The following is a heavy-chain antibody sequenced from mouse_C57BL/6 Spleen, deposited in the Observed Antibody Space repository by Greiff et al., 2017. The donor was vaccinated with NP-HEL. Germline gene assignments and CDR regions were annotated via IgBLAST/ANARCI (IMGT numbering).Heavy chain of an antibody. V-gene: IGHV1-78*01. Sequence: QVQLQQSDAELVKPGASVKISCKVSGYTFTDHTIHWMKQRPEQGLEWIGYIYPRDGSTKYNEKFKGKATLTADKSSRTAYMQLNSLTSEDSAVYFCAIYDGYYGGYYYAMDYWGQGTSVTVSS. CDR2: IYPRDGST. J-gene: IGHJ4*01. CDR1: GYTFTDHT. CDR3: AIYDGYYGGYYYAMDY. D-gene: IGHD2-3*01.